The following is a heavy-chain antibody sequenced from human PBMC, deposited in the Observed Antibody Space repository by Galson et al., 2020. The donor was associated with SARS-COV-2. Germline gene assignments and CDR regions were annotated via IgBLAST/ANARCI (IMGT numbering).Heavy chain of an antibody. J-gene: IGHJ4*02. D-gene: IGHD2-15*01. V-gene: IGHV3-30*01. Sequence: GESLKISCAASGFTFSSYAMHWVRQAPGKGLEWVAVISYDGSNKYYADSVKGRFTISRDNSKNTLYLQMNSLRAEDTAVYYCASEVVVVAATPFDYWGQGTLVTVSS. CDR2: ISYDGSNK. CDR1: GFTFSSYA. CDR3: ASEVVVVAATPFDY.